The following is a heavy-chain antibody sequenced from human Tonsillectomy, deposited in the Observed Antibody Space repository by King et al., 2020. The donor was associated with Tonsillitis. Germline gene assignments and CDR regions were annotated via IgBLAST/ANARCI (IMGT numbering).Heavy chain of an antibody. V-gene: IGHV1-69*01. CDR1: GGTFSSYA. D-gene: IGHD3-3*01. Sequence: VQLVQYGAEVKKPGSSVKVSCKASGGTFSSYAISWVRQAPGQGLEWMGGIIPIFGTANYAQKFQGRVTITADESTSTAYMELSSLRSEDTAVYYCARDLVYYDFWSGSGFDPWGQGTLVTVSS. CDR2: IIPIFGTA. J-gene: IGHJ5*02. CDR3: ARDLVYYDFWSGSGFDP.